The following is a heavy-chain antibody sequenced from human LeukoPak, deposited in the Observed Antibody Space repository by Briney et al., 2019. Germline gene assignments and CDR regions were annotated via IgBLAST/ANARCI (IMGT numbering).Heavy chain of an antibody. D-gene: IGHD1-26*01. Sequence: GGSLSLSCAASGLTFSDYAMSWFRQAPGKGLEWVSGITSGFTPHYADSVKGRFTISRDNSKNTFHLQMNSLRAEDTAVYYCAKDYSDSRVGDVFFEYWGQGTLVTVSS. CDR2: ITSGFTP. J-gene: IGHJ4*02. CDR3: AKDYSDSRVGDVFFEY. CDR1: GLTFSDYA. V-gene: IGHV3-23*01.